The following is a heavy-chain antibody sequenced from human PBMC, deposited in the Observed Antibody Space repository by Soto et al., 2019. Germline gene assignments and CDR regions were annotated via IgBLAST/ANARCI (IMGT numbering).Heavy chain of an antibody. Sequence: QVQLVESGGAWVKPGGSLRLSCAASGFDFSDYYMTWIRQDPGQGLEWLSSISSRGTTISYADSVKGRFTISRDNIENSLSLHVNSLRAEDTAVYYCARSCGYSSYCDFWGQGTLVTVSS. CDR2: ISSRGTTI. V-gene: IGHV3-11*01. CDR3: ARSCGYSSYCDF. D-gene: IGHD5-18*01. J-gene: IGHJ4*02. CDR1: GFDFSDYY.